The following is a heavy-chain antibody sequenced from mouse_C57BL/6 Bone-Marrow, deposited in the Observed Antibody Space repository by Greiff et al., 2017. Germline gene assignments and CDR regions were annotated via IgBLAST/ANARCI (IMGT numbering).Heavy chain of an antibody. V-gene: IGHV1-81*01. J-gene: IGHJ3*01. D-gene: IGHD2-12*01. Sequence: QVQLQQSGAELARPGASVKLSCKASGYTFTSYGISWVKQRTGQGLEWIGEIYPRSGNTYYNEKFKGKATLTADKSSSTAYMELRSRTSEDSAVYFCARRTYHRGFAYWGQGTLVTVSA. CDR3: ARRTYHRGFAY. CDR2: IYPRSGNT. CDR1: GYTFTSYG.